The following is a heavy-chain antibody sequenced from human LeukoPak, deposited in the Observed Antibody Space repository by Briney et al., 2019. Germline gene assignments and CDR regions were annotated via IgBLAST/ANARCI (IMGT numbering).Heavy chain of an antibody. CDR3: AKLARVERTGSKGAFDI. Sequence: PGGSLRLSCAASGFTFSSYAMSWVRQAPGKGLEWVSAISGSGGSTYYADSVKGRFTISRDNSKNTLYLQMNSLRAEDTAVYYCAKLARVERTGSKGAFDIWGQGTMVTVSS. CDR2: ISGSGGST. D-gene: IGHD3-10*01. J-gene: IGHJ3*02. V-gene: IGHV3-23*01. CDR1: GFTFSSYA.